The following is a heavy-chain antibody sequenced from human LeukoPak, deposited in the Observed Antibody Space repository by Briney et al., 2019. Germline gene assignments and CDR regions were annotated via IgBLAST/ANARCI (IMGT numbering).Heavy chain of an antibody. CDR2: ISYDGSNK. D-gene: IGHD3-3*01. V-gene: IGHV3-30*04. Sequence: GGSLRLSCAASGFTFSSYAMHWVRQAPGKGLEWVAVISYDGSNKYYADSVKGRFTISRDNSKNTLYLQMNSLRAEDTAVYYCARDFFSWFDPWGQGTLVTVSS. J-gene: IGHJ5*02. CDR1: GFTFSSYA. CDR3: ARDFFSWFDP.